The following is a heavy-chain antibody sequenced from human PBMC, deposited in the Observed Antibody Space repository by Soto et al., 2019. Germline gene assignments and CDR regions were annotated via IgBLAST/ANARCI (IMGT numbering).Heavy chain of an antibody. CDR3: ARAARLYCSSTSCYVVY. D-gene: IGHD2-2*01. J-gene: IGHJ4*02. V-gene: IGHV3-21*01. Sequence: PGGSLRLSCAASGFTFSSYSMNWVRQAPGKGLEWVSSISSSSYIYYADSVKGRFTISRDNAKNSLYLQMNSLRAEDTAVYYCARAARLYCSSTSCYVVYWGQGTLVTVSS. CDR2: ISSSSYI. CDR1: GFTFSSYS.